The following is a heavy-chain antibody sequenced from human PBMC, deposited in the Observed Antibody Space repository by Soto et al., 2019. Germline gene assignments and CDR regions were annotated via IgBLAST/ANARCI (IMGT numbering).Heavy chain of an antibody. D-gene: IGHD3-16*02. CDR2: ISSSGSTI. Sequence: GGSLRLSCAASGFTFSDYYMSWIRQAPGKGLEWVSYISSSGSTIYYADSVKGRFTISRDNAKNSLYLQMNSLRAEDTAVYYCASGGNYDYIWGSYRYEWFDPWGQGTLVTVSS. J-gene: IGHJ5*02. V-gene: IGHV3-11*01. CDR1: GFTFSDYY. CDR3: ASGGNYDYIWGSYRYEWFDP.